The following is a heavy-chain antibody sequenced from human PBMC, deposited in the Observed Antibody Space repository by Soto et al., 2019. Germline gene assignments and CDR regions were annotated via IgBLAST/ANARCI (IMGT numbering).Heavy chain of an antibody. V-gene: IGHV4-59*01. D-gene: IGHD5-18*01. Sequence: NPSETLSLTCTVSGGSISNYYWNWIRQSPGKGLERIGYIYSSGSTHYNPSHQNRVTISIDKSKNQDSLKVNSVTAADTAMYYCARDHPHSYGVYYFDYWGQGTPVTVS. J-gene: IGHJ4*02. CDR2: IYSSGST. CDR1: GGSISNYY. CDR3: ARDHPHSYGVYYFDY.